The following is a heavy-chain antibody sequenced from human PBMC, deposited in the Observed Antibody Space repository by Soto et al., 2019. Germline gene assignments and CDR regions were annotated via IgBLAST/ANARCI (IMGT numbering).Heavy chain of an antibody. CDR2: MNEDGGTT. CDR3: ASGVSGRADV. J-gene: IGHJ6*02. CDR1: GFTFSSYW. V-gene: IGHV3-74*01. Sequence: GGSLILSCAASGFTFSSYWMHWVRQAPGKGLVWVSRMNEDGGTTDYADSVKGRFTISRDNAKNTLYLQMNSLRVDDTAVYYCASGVSGRADVWGQGTTVTVSS. D-gene: IGHD2-8*01.